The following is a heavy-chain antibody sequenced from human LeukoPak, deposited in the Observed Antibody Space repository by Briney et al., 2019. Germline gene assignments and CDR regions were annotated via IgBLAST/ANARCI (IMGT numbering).Heavy chain of an antibody. J-gene: IGHJ4*02. CDR1: GFTFSSYA. CDR3: ARRNSNSWYHLDY. D-gene: IGHD6-13*01. CDR2: ISYDGSNK. V-gene: IGHV3-30-3*01. Sequence: GGSLRLSCAASGFTFSSYAMHWVRQAPGKGLEWVAVISYDGSNKYYADSVRGRFTISRDNSENTLYLQMNSLRVEDTAVYYCARRNSNSWYHLDYWGQGTLVTVSS.